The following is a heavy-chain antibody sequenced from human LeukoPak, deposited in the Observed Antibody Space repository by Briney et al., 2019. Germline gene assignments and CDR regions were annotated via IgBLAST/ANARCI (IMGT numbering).Heavy chain of an antibody. CDR2: ISYSGST. CDR1: GGSITSSKYF. CDR3: AGLGVMVLVYQFEY. V-gene: IGHV4-39*07. D-gene: IGHD2-8*01. J-gene: IGHJ4*02. Sequence: SETLSLICAVSGGSITSSKYFWGWIRQPPGKELELIGIISYSGSTDYNPSLKSRVTISTDTSTNQFSLKLTSVTAADTAVYYCAGLGVMVLVYQFEYWGRGTPVTVSS.